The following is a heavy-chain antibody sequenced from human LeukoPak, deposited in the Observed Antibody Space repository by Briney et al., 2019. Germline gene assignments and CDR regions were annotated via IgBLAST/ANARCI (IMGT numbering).Heavy chain of an antibody. CDR3: ARDGPLTGPPRDY. V-gene: IGHV1-2*02. J-gene: IGHJ4*02. D-gene: IGHD3-9*01. CDR1: GYTFTGYY. CDR2: INPNSGGT. Sequence: ASVKVSCKASGYTFTGYYMHWVRQAPGQGLEWMGWINPNSGGTNYAQKFQGRVTMTRDTSISTAYMELSRLRSDDTAVYYCARDGPLTGPPRDYWGQGTLVTVSS.